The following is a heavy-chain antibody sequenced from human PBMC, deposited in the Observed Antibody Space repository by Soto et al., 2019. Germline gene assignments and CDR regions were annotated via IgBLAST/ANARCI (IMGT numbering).Heavy chain of an antibody. D-gene: IGHD2-8*02. V-gene: IGHV4-30-2*02. CDR2: IYHSGST. CDR1: GGSSSSGGYS. Sequence: SVTLSLTCAVSGGSSSSGGYSWSWIRQPPGKGLEWIGDIYHSGSTYYNPSLKSRVTISVDTSKNQFSLSLSSVTPADTAVYYCCHGPYDYTGRNAFDIWGHGTLVPVSS. J-gene: IGHJ3*02. CDR3: CHGPYDYTGRNAFDI.